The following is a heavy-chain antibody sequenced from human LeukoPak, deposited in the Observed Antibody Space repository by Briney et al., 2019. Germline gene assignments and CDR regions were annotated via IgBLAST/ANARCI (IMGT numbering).Heavy chain of an antibody. V-gene: IGHV4-39*01. J-gene: IGHJ3*02. D-gene: IGHD5-24*01. Sequence: PSETLCLTCTLSGGSITTTGDYWGWIRQPPGKGLEWIGSVDYSGSTYYNPSLKSRVTISADTSKNQFSLRLSSVTAADTAVYYCAREDGYNMDDAFDIWGQGTMVSVSS. CDR1: GGSITTTGDY. CDR2: VDYSGST. CDR3: AREDGYNMDDAFDI.